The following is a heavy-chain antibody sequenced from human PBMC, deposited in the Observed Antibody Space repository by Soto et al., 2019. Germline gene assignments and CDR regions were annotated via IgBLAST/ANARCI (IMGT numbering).Heavy chain of an antibody. J-gene: IGHJ6*03. V-gene: IGHV4-31*03. CDR3: ARLEGNCSGGSCNYYYYYYMDV. CDR2: IYYSGST. CDR1: GGSISSGGYY. Sequence: SETLSLTCTVSGGSISSGGYYWSWIRQHPGKGLEWIGYIYYSGSTYYNPSLKSRVTISVDTSKNQFSLKLSSVTAADTAVYYCARLEGNCSGGSCNYYYYYYMDVWGKGTTVTVSS. D-gene: IGHD2-15*01.